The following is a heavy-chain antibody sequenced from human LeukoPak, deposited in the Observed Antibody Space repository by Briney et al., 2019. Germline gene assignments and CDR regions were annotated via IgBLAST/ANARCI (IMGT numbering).Heavy chain of an antibody. CDR3: AIRGGFRH. Sequence: GRSLRLSCAASGFTFSSYAMHWVRQAPGKGLEWVAVISYDGSNKYYADSVKGRFTISRDNSKNTLYLQMNSLRVEDTAVYYCAIRGGFRHWGQGTLVTVSS. V-gene: IGHV3-30-3*01. D-gene: IGHD1-26*01. CDR2: ISYDGSNK. CDR1: GFTFSSYA. J-gene: IGHJ1*01.